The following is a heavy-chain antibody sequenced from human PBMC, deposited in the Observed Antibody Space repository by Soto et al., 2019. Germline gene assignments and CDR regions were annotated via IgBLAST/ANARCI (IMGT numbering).Heavy chain of an antibody. CDR1: GFTFSGYG. D-gene: IGHD6-19*01. J-gene: IGHJ5*02. V-gene: IGHV3-23*01. CDR3: AMKGSNGWRYWFDT. CDR2: VSGDTFNT. Sequence: EVQLLESGGVLAQPGGSLSLSCAASGFTFSGYGMSWVRQAPGKGLEWVSTVSGDTFNTYYADSVKGRFTTSRDNSKNTLFLHMSNLRVEDTAVYYCAMKGSNGWRYWFDTWGQGTLVPVSS.